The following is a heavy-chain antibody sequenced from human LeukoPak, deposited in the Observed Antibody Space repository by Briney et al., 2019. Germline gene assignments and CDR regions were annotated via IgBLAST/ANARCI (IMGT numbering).Heavy chain of an antibody. D-gene: IGHD6-19*01. CDR1: GGSFSGYY. Sequence: SETLSLTCAVYGGSFSGYYWSWIRQPPGKGLEWIGEINHSGSTNYNPSLKSRVTISVDTSKNQFSLKLSPVTAADTAVYYCARSLGGGWQERFLQHWGQGTLVTVSS. CDR2: INHSGST. CDR3: ARSLGGGWQERFLQH. J-gene: IGHJ1*01. V-gene: IGHV4-34*01.